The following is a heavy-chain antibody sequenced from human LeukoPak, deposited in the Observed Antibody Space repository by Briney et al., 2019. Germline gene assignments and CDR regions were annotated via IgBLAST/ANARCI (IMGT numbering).Heavy chain of an antibody. J-gene: IGHJ4*02. CDR3: VRVGDEVAYTRGYLDY. Sequence: GGSLRLFCGASGFTVSSHYMSGVRHAPGRGLVWGSVIYMGGNTFYVVSVKGGFTISRHTSKNTLYLQMNSQRPEDTAVYYCVRVGDEVAYTRGYLDYWGQGTLVTVSS. D-gene: IGHD3-16*01. V-gene: IGHV3-53*04. CDR2: IYMGGNT. CDR1: GFTVSSHY.